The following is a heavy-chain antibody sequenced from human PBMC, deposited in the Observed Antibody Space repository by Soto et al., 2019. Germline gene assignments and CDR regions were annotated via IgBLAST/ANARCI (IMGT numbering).Heavy chain of an antibody. D-gene: IGHD3-3*01. CDR2: IWYDGSNK. V-gene: IGHV3-33*01. CDR3: ARDRAYYDFWRGMDV. CDR1: GFTFSSYG. Sequence: QVQLVESGGGVVQPGRSLRLSCAASGFTFSSYGMHWVRRAPGKGLEWVAVIWYDGSNKYYADSVKGRFTISRDNSKNTLYLQMNSLRAEDTAVYYCARDRAYYDFWRGMDVWGQGTTVTVSS. J-gene: IGHJ6*02.